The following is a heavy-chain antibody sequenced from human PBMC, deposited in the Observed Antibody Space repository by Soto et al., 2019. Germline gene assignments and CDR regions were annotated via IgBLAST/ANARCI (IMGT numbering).Heavy chain of an antibody. CDR2: ISAYNGNT. CDR1: GYTFTSYG. V-gene: IGHV1-18*01. D-gene: IGHD3-10*01. Sequence: QVQLVQSGAEVKKPGASVKVSCKASGYTFTSYGISWVRQAPGQGLEWMGWISAYNGNTNYAQKLQGRVTMTTDTSPSTAYMELRSLRSDDTAVYYCARESGSGSYYYYYYGMDVWGQGTTVTVSS. J-gene: IGHJ6*02. CDR3: ARESGSGSYYYYYYGMDV.